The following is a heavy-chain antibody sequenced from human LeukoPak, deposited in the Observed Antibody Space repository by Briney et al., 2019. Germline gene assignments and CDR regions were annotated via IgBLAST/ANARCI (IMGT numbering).Heavy chain of an antibody. Sequence: SETLSLTCAVYGGSFSGYYWSWIRQSPGKGLEWIGEITHSGNSDYNPSLKSRVTISLDTSKNQFSLMLNSVTAADTAVYYCARGKGITIFGVVFKNRQTYYFDYWGQGTLVTVSS. CDR3: ARGKGITIFGVVFKNRQTYYFDY. CDR1: GGSFSGYY. J-gene: IGHJ4*02. D-gene: IGHD3-3*01. V-gene: IGHV4-34*01. CDR2: ITHSGNS.